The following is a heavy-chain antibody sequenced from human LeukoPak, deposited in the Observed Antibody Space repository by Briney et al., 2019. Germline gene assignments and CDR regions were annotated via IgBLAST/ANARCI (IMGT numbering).Heavy chain of an antibody. J-gene: IGHJ3*02. CDR1: GFTFSSYG. D-gene: IGHD3-22*01. CDR3: AKDRNYYDSSVHDAFDI. Sequence: SLRLSCAASGFTFSSYGMHGVRQAQGKGLEWVAVIWYDGSNKYYADSVKGRFTISRDNSKNTLYLQMNSLRDEDTAVYYCAKDRNYYDSSVHDAFDIWGQGTMVTVSS. V-gene: IGHV3-33*06. CDR2: IWYDGSNK.